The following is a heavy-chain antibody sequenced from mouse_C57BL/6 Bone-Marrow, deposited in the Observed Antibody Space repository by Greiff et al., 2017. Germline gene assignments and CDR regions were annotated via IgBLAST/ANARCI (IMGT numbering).Heavy chain of an antibody. J-gene: IGHJ3*01. CDR2: IYPGNSDT. Sequence: EVQLQQSGTVLARPGASVKMSCKTSGYTFTSYWMHWVKQRPGQGLEWKGAIYPGNSDTSYNQKFKGKAKLTAVTSASTAYMELSSLTNEDSAVYYCTRTFYYGSPFAYWGQGTLVTVSA. D-gene: IGHD1-1*01. V-gene: IGHV1-5*01. CDR1: GYTFTSYW. CDR3: TRTFYYGSPFAY.